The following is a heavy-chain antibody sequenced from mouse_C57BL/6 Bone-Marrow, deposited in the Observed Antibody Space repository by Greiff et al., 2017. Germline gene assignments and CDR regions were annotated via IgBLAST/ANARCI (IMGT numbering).Heavy chain of an antibody. CDR2: INPSSGYT. CDR3: ARSKDYGRRYFDY. Sequence: QVQLQQSGAELARPGASVKLSCKASGYTFTSYTMHWVKQRPGQGLEWIGYINPSSGYTKYNQKFKDKATLTVDKSSSTAYMQLSSLTSEDSAVYYCARSKDYGRRYFDYWGQGTTLTVSS. D-gene: IGHD2-4*01. J-gene: IGHJ2*01. CDR1: GYTFTSYT. V-gene: IGHV1-4*01.